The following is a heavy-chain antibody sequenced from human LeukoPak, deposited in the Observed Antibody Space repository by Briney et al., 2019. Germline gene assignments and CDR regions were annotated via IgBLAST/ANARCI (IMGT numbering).Heavy chain of an antibody. CDR3: AHIGGIQLWSHEPELDY. D-gene: IGHD5-18*01. Sequence: GGSLRLSCAASGFTFSAYYMSWIRQAPGKGLEWVSYISSSGSTIYYADSVKGRFTISRDNAKNSLYLQMNSLRAEDTAVYYCAHIGGIQLWSHEPELDYWGQGTLVTVSS. V-gene: IGHV3-11*04. J-gene: IGHJ4*02. CDR1: GFTFSAYY. CDR2: ISSSGSTI.